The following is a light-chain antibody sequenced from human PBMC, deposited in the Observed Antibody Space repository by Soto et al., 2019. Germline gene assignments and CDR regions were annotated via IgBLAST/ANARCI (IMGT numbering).Light chain of an antibody. V-gene: IGLV2-14*03. Sequence: QSVLTQPASVSGSPGQSITISCTGTSSDVGNNNYVSWYQHNPGRAPKVMICDVTNRPSGVSNRFSGSKSGNTASLTISGLQAEDEADYYCSSFTGSSYLFETGTKVTVL. CDR3: SSFTGSSYL. CDR1: SSDVGNNNY. CDR2: DVT. J-gene: IGLJ1*01.